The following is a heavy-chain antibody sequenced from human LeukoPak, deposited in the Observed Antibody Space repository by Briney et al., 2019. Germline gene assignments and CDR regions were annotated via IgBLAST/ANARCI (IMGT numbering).Heavy chain of an antibody. CDR2: SSEDGRKK. V-gene: IGHV3-30*04. Sequence: GRTLRLTCAASGFTFSTYVIHGVRQAPPRGRVWGAVSSEDGRKKYYADSVKSRFTISRDNSKKTLYLQMNSLRTEDTAVYYCARERIATTGTGWFDPWGQGTLVTVSS. D-gene: IGHD6-13*01. CDR3: ARERIATTGTGWFDP. J-gene: IGHJ5*02. CDR1: GFTFSTYV.